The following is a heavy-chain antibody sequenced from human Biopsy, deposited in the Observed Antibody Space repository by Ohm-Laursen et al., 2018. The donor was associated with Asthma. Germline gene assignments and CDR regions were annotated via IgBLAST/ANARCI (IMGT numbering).Heavy chain of an antibody. Sequence: GSLRLSCSASGFTFSSYAMSWVCQAPGKGLEWVSAISGSGGSTYYADSVKGRFTISRDNSKNTLYLQMNSLRAEDTAVYYCAKVHRVYAMVGYFDYWGQGTLVTASS. V-gene: IGHV3-23*01. J-gene: IGHJ4*02. CDR1: GFTFSSYA. CDR3: AKVHRVYAMVGYFDY. D-gene: IGHD2-8*01. CDR2: ISGSGGST.